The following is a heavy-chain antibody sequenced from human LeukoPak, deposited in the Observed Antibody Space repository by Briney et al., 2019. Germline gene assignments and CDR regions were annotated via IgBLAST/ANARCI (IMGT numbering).Heavy chain of an antibody. Sequence: SETLSLTCTVSGGSISSYYWGWIRQPPGKGLEWIGTIDYSGSTFYNASLKSRVTISVDTSKNQFSLKVNSVTAADTAVYYCARLGQRGLCSGGTCYSDYWGQGTLVIVSS. J-gene: IGHJ4*02. CDR1: GGSISSYY. CDR3: ARLGQRGLCSGGTCYSDY. V-gene: IGHV4-39*01. D-gene: IGHD2-15*01. CDR2: IDYSGST.